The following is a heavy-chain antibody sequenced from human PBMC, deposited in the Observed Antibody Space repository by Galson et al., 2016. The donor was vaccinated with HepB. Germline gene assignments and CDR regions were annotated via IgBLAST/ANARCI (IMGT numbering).Heavy chain of an antibody. J-gene: IGHJ4*02. Sequence: SVKVSCKVSGYPLSDLSMHWVRQAPGKGLEWMGGYVPEDGNTRYAQNFQGRVTMTEDTSTDTAYMELNSLRYEDTAVYYCATGNYYHSGSPTYWGQGTLVTVSS. D-gene: IGHD3-10*01. V-gene: IGHV1-24*01. CDR1: GYPLSDLS. CDR3: ATGNYYHSGSPTY. CDR2: YVPEDGNT.